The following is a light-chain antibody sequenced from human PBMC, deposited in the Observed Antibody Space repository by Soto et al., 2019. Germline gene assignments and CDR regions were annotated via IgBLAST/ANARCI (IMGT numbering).Light chain of an antibody. Sequence: QSVLTQPPSVSGSPGQSVTISCTGTSSDVGSYNRVSWYQQPPGTAPKLMIYEVSNRPSGVPDRFSGSKSVNTASLTISGLQAEDEADYYCSLYTSSSTFEVFGGGTKLTVL. J-gene: IGLJ2*01. CDR2: EVS. CDR1: SSDVGSYNR. CDR3: SLYTSSSTFEV. V-gene: IGLV2-18*01.